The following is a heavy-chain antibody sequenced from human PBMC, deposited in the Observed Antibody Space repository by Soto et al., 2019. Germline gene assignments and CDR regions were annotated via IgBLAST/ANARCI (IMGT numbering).Heavy chain of an antibody. CDR3: ARASSPRDPWLDY. Sequence: GGSLRLSCAASGFTFSSYAMSWVRQAPGKGLEWVSAISGSGGSTYYADSVKGRFTISRDNSKNTLNLQMNSLRAEDTAVYYCARASSPRDPWLDYWGQGTLVTVSS. J-gene: IGHJ4*02. CDR2: ISGSGGST. CDR1: GFTFSSYA. D-gene: IGHD5-18*01. V-gene: IGHV3-23*01.